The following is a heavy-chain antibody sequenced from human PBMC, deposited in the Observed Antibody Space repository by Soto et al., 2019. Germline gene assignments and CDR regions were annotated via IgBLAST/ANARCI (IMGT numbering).Heavy chain of an antibody. Sequence: PGGSLRLSCAASGFTFSSYWMHWVRQAPGKGLVWVSRINSDGSSTSYADSVKGRFTISRDNAKNTLYLQMNSLRAEDTAVYYCARGTITGYYYYYMDVWGKGTTVTVSS. CDR1: GFTFSSYW. CDR3: ARGTITGYYYYYMDV. D-gene: IGHD1-20*01. V-gene: IGHV3-74*01. J-gene: IGHJ6*03. CDR2: INSDGSST.